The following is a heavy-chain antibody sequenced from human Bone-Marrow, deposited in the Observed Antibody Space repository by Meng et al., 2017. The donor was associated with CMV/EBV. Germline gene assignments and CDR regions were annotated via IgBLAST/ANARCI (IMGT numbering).Heavy chain of an antibody. CDR3: AGGVVPAAIEAVDYYGMDV. CDR2: INPNSGGT. Sequence: ASVKVSCKASGYTFTSYYMHWVRQAPGQGLEWMGWINPNSGGTNYAQKFQGRVTITTDESTSTAYMELSSLRSEDTAVYYCAGGVVPAAIEAVDYYGMDVWGQGTTVTVSS. CDR1: GYTFTSYY. D-gene: IGHD2-2*01. J-gene: IGHJ6*02. V-gene: IGHV1-2*02.